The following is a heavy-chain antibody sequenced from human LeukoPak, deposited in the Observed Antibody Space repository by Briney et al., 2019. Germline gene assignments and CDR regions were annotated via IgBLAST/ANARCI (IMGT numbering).Heavy chain of an antibody. J-gene: IGHJ5*02. CDR2: ISTSGNT. V-gene: IGHV4-61*02. CDR1: GGPISSGNYY. Sequence: TLSLTCTFSGGPISSGNYYWSWIRQPAGKGLGWIGRISTSGNTNYNPSLNSQVTISVDTSNNQFSLKVSSVTAADTAMHYCERQVDPWGEGALVTVSS. CDR3: ERQVDP.